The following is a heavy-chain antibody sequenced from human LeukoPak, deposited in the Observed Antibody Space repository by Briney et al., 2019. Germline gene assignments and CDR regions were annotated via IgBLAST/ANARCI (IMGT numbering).Heavy chain of an antibody. CDR1: GGSISSSNW. D-gene: IGHD1-26*01. CDR3: ARVQYSGSYCDY. Sequence: SETLSLTCAVSGGSISSSNWWRWVRQPPGKGLEWIGEIYHSGSTNYNPSLKSRVTISVDRSKNQFSLKLSSVTAADTAVYYCARVQYSGSYCDYWGQGTLVTVSS. V-gene: IGHV4-4*02. CDR2: IYHSGST. J-gene: IGHJ4*02.